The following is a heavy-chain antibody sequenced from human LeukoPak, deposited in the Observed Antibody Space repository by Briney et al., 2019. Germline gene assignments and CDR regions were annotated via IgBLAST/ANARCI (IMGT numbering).Heavy chain of an antibody. CDR2: INPNSGGT. V-gene: IGHV1-2*02. CDR1: GYTFTGYY. Sequence: GASVKVPCKASGYTFTGYYMHWVRQAPGQGLEWMGWINPNSGGTNYAQKFQGRVTMTRDTSISTAYMELSRLRSDDTAVYYCARDNYYYDSSAPDYWGQGTLVTVSS. J-gene: IGHJ4*02. D-gene: IGHD3-22*01. CDR3: ARDNYYYDSSAPDY.